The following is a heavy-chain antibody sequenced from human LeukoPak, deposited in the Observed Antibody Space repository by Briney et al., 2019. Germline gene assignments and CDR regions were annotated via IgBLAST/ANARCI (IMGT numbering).Heavy chain of an antibody. CDR1: GGSISSYY. Sequence: PSETLSLTCTVSGGSISSYYGGWIRQPPGKGLEWIGSIYYSGSTNYNPSLKSRVTISVDTSKNQFSLKLSSVTAADTAVYYCARGSGWYLYWGQGTLVTVSS. J-gene: IGHJ4*02. V-gene: IGHV4-59*01. CDR2: IYYSGST. D-gene: IGHD6-19*01. CDR3: ARGSGWYLY.